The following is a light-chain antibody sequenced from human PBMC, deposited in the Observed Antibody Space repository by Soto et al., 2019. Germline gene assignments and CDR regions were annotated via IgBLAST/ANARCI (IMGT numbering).Light chain of an antibody. Sequence: AIQLTQSPSSLSASVGDRVTITCRASQGIDSALAWYQQRPGKPPKLLIYDASSLESGVLPRFSGSGSGTDFTLTISSLEPEDFATYYCQQFNNYPITFGQGTRLEIK. CDR3: QQFNNYPIT. V-gene: IGKV1D-13*01. J-gene: IGKJ5*01. CDR2: DAS. CDR1: QGIDSA.